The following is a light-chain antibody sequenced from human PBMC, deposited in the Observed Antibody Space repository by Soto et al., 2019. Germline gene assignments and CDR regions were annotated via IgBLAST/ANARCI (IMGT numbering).Light chain of an antibody. CDR3: QQYSGRYT. Sequence: DIQMTQSPSTLSASVGDRVTITCRASQSISSWLAWYQQKPGKAPKLLIYKASNLESGVPSRFSGSGSGTEFTLTISSLQPDDFATYYCQQYSGRYTFGQGTKLEIK. J-gene: IGKJ2*01. V-gene: IGKV1-5*03. CDR2: KAS. CDR1: QSISSW.